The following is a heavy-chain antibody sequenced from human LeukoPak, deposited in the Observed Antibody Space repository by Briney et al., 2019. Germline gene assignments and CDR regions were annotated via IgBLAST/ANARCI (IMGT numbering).Heavy chain of an antibody. CDR1: GYPFYNFG. D-gene: IGHD4-17*01. Sequence: ASVKLTLSSSGYPFYNFGLTRVRQAPGQGLEWMGWISAYNGNTHYAQKFRGRLTLTTETSTSTAYLELRSLKSDDTAVYYCARDRVGGDLTGVSLYWGQGTLVTVSS. V-gene: IGHV1-18*01. CDR2: ISAYNGNT. CDR3: ARDRVGGDLTGVSLY. J-gene: IGHJ4*02.